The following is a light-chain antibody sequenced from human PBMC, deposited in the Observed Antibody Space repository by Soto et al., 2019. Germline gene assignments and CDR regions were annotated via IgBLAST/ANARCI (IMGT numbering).Light chain of an antibody. CDR1: QSVSGTY. Sequence: EVVLTQSPGTLSLSPRERATLSCRPSQSVSGTYLTWYQQRPGQAPRRLIFGASSRASDTPDRYSGSGSGTDFTLTISRLEPEDFAVYYCQHYDTSSYTFGQGTKVEIK. CDR3: QHYDTSSYT. CDR2: GAS. J-gene: IGKJ2*01. V-gene: IGKV3-20*01.